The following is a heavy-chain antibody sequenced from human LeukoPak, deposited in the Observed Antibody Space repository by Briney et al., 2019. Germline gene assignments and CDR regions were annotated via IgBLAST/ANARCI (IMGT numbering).Heavy chain of an antibody. CDR3: ARGPRSVVTGNYYGMDV. CDR2: INTNTGNP. J-gene: IGHJ6*02. Sequence: VASVKVSCKASGYTFTTYHLHWVRQAPGQGLEWMGWINTNTGNPTYAQGFTGRFVFSLDTSVSTAYLQISSLKAEDTAVYYCARGPRSVVTGNYYGMDVWGQGTTVTVSS. V-gene: IGHV7-4-1*02. CDR1: GYTFTTYH. D-gene: IGHD4-23*01.